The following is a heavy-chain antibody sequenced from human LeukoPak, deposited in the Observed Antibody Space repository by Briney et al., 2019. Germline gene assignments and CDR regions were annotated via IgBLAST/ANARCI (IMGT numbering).Heavy chain of an antibody. D-gene: IGHD3-10*01. Sequence: SETLSLTCAVYGGSFSGYYWSWIRQPPGKGLEWIGEINHSGSTNYNPSLKSRVTISVDTSKNQFSLKLSSVTAADTAVYYCALKADLSLWFGDRPFDYWGQGTLVTVSS. CDR3: ALKADLSLWFGDRPFDY. V-gene: IGHV4-34*01. J-gene: IGHJ4*02. CDR1: GGSFSGYY. CDR2: INHSGST.